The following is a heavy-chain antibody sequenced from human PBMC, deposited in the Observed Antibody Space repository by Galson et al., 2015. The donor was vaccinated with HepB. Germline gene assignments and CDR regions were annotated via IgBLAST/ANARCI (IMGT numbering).Heavy chain of an antibody. CDR3: ATGLYSSGWYTIHDAFDI. Sequence: SVKVSCKVSGYTLTELSMHWVRQAPGKGLEWMGGFDPEDGETIYAQKFQGRVTMTEDTSTDTAYMELSSLRSEDTAVYYCATGLYSSGWYTIHDAFDIWGQGTMVTVSS. V-gene: IGHV1-24*01. CDR1: GYTLTELS. D-gene: IGHD6-19*01. J-gene: IGHJ3*02. CDR2: FDPEDGET.